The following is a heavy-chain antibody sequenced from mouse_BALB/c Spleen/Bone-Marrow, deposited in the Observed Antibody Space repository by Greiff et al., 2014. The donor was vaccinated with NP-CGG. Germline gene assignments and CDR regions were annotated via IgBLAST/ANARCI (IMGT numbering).Heavy chain of an antibody. CDR2: ISNLAYSI. V-gene: IGHV5-15*02. J-gene: IGHJ4*01. CDR1: GFTFSDYG. Sequence: EVHLVESGGGLVQPGGSRKLSCAASGFTFSDYGMAWVRQAPGKGPEWVAFISNLAYSIYYADTVTGRFTISRENAKNTLYLEMSSLRSEDTAMYYCAREGGAMDYWGQGTSVTVSS. CDR3: AREGGAMDY.